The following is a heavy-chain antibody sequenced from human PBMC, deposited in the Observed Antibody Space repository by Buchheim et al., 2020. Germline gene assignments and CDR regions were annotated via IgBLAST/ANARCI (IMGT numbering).Heavy chain of an antibody. CDR2: ISSSSSTI. V-gene: IGHV3-48*02. D-gene: IGHD3-10*01. Sequence: EVQLVESGGGLVQPGGSLRLSCAASGFTFSSYSMNWVRQAPGKGLEWVSYISSSSSTIYYADSVKGRFTISRDNAKNSLYLQMNSLRDEDTAVYYCARGGNKRRSLWFGFIYGMDVWGQGTT. CDR3: ARGGNKRRSLWFGFIYGMDV. J-gene: IGHJ6*02. CDR1: GFTFSSYS.